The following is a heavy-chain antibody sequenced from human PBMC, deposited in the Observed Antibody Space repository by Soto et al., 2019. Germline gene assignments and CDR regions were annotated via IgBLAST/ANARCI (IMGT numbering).Heavy chain of an antibody. V-gene: IGHV3-49*04. CDR1: GFTFSSYG. J-gene: IGHJ6*02. Sequence: SLRLSCAASGFTFSSYGMHWVRQAPGKGLEWVGFIRSKAYGGTTEYAASVKGRFTISRDDSKSIAYLQMNSLKTEDTAVYYCTREMRFSNYYYYGMDVWGQGTTVTVSS. CDR3: TREMRFSNYYYYGMDV. D-gene: IGHD3-3*01. CDR2: IRSKAYGGTT.